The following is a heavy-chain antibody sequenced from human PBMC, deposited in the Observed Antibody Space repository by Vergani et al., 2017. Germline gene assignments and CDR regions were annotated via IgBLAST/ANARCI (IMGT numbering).Heavy chain of an antibody. CDR2: IYYSGST. CDR3: ASNTVEFWSGYQLYLPTRYYDMDV. CDR1: CGSISSGGYY. J-gene: IGHJ6*03. Sequence: QVQLQESGPGLVKPSQTLSLTCTVSCGSISSGGYYWSWIRQHPGKGLEWIGYIYYSGSTYYNPSLKSRVTISVDTSKNQFSLKLSSVTAADTAVYYCASNTVEFWSGYQLYLPTRYYDMDVWGKGTTVTVSS. D-gene: IGHD3-3*01. V-gene: IGHV4-31*03.